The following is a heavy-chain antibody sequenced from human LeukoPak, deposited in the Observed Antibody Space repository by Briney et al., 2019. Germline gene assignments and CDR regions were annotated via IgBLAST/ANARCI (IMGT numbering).Heavy chain of an antibody. D-gene: IGHD6-13*01. V-gene: IGHV4-4*02. CDR1: GGSISSSNW. J-gene: IGHJ2*01. Sequence: PSETLSLTCAVSGGSISSSNWWSWVRQPPGQGLEWIGEIYHSGSTNYNPSLKSRVTISVDKSKNQFSLKLSSVTAADTAVYYCATGIAAAGTYWYFDLWGRGTLVTVSS. CDR3: ATGIAAAGTYWYFDL. CDR2: IYHSGST.